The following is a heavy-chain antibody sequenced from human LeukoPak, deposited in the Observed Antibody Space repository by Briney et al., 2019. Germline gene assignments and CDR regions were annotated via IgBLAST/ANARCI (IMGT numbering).Heavy chain of an antibody. Sequence: SETLSLTCGVSGGSISSTNWWTWVRQPPGEGLEWIGEVHLSGRTNYNPSLKSRVTISVDKSKNQFSLKLNSVTAADTAMYYCARRALPPAYCGGDCFDAFDIWGQGTMVTVSS. J-gene: IGHJ3*02. V-gene: IGHV4-4*02. CDR1: GGSISSTNW. CDR2: VHLSGRT. D-gene: IGHD2-21*02. CDR3: ARRALPPAYCGGDCFDAFDI.